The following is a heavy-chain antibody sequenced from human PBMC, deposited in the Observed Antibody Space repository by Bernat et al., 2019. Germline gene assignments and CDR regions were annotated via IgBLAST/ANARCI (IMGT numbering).Heavy chain of an antibody. CDR2: ISYDGSNK. Sequence: QVQLVESGGGVVQPGRSLRLSCAASGFTFSSYAMHWVRQAPGKGLEWVAVISYDGSNKYYADSVKGRFTISRDNSKNTLYLQMNSLRAEDTAVYYCARGDGDSPWTQAYWGQGTLVTVSS. V-gene: IGHV3-30-3*01. D-gene: IGHD3/OR15-3a*01. CDR3: ARGDGDSPWTQAY. CDR1: GFTFSSYA. J-gene: IGHJ4*02.